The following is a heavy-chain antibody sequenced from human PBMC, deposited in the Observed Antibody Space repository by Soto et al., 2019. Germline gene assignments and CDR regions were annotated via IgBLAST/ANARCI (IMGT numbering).Heavy chain of an antibody. CDR1: GGSLSSSSW. J-gene: IGHJ4*02. CDR3: VHHGGDPYYHDF. V-gene: IGHV4-4*02. D-gene: IGHD4-17*01. CDR2: IYYSGST. Sequence: SETLSLTCAVSGGSLSSSSWWSWVRQPPGKALEWLGEIYYSGSTKYNPSLNSRVTISADQSKNDFSLRLSSVTAADTAVYYCVHHGGDPYYHDFWGQGMLVTASS.